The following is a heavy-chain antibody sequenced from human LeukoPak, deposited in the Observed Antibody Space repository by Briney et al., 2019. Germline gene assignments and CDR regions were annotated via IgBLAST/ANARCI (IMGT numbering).Heavy chain of an antibody. Sequence: PSETLSLTCAVYGGSFSGYYWSWIRQPPGKGLEWIGEINHSGSTNYNPSLKSRVTISVDTSKNQFSLKLSSVTAADTAVYYCARAAFHCSSTSCYGTYWYFDLWGRGTLVTVSS. J-gene: IGHJ2*01. CDR1: GGSFSGYY. D-gene: IGHD2-2*01. CDR2: INHSGST. CDR3: ARAAFHCSSTSCYGTYWYFDL. V-gene: IGHV4-34*01.